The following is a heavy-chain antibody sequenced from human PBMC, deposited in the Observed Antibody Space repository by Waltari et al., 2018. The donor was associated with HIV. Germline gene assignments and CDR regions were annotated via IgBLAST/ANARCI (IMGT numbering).Heavy chain of an antibody. Sequence: QLQLQESGPGLVKPSETLSLTCTVSGGSISSSSYYWGWIRQPPGKGLEWSGSIYYSGSPSYHPSLKSRVTISVDTSKNQFSLKLSSVTAADTAVYYCARLRGSVAGLPGGFYFDYWGQGTLVTVSS. CDR1: GGSISSSSYY. CDR2: IYYSGSP. V-gene: IGHV4-39*01. D-gene: IGHD6-19*01. CDR3: ARLRGSVAGLPGGFYFDY. J-gene: IGHJ4*02.